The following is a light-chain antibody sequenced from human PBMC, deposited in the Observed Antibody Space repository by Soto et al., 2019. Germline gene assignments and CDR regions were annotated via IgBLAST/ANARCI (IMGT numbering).Light chain of an antibody. CDR2: AAS. J-gene: IGKJ5*01. V-gene: IGKV1-27*01. CDR1: QGISNY. CDR3: QKYDTLLA. Sequence: DIQMDQSPSSLYASVGDRITITCRASQGISNYLAWYQQKPGKVPKLLIYAASTLQSGVPSRFSGSGSGTDFTLTISSLQPEDVATYYCQKYDTLLAFGQGTRLEIK.